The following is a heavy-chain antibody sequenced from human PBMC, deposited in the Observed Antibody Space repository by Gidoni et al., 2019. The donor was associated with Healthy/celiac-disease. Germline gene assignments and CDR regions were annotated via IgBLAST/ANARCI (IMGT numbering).Heavy chain of an antibody. CDR2: IYYSGST. J-gene: IGHJ4*02. D-gene: IGHD1-26*01. V-gene: IGHV4-39*01. Sequence: GLEWIGSIYYSGSTYYNPSLKSRVTISVDTSKNQFSLKLSSVTAADTAVYYCARHGWEAPFDYWGQGTLVTVSS. CDR3: ARHGWEAPFDY.